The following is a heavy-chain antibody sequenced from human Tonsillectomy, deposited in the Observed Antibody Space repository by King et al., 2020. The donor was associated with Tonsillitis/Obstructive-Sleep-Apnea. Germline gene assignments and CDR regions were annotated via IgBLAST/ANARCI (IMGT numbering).Heavy chain of an antibody. CDR3: AREQARNCWSGYYEGYYYYMDV. CDR2: IYSGGST. J-gene: IGHJ6*03. CDR1: GFTVSSNY. V-gene: IGHV3-53*01. Sequence: VQLVESGGGLIQPGGSLRLSCAASGFTVSSNYMSWVRQAPGKGLEWVSVIYSGGSTYYADSVKGRFTISRDNSKNTLYLQMNSLRADDTAVYYCAREQARNCWSGYYEGYYYYMDVWGKGTTVTVSS. D-gene: IGHD3-3*01.